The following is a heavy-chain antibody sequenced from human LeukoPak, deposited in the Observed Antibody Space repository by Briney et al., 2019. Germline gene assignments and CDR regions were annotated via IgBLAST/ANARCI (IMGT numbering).Heavy chain of an antibody. V-gene: IGHV3-66*04. CDR3: ASHSSRHYYDSSGYSAIDC. Sequence: PGGSLRLSCAASGFTVSSACMTWVRQTPGRGLEWVSVIYSGGGTYYADSVKGRFTISRDSSKNTLYLQMNSLRAEDTAVYYCASHSSRHYYDSSGYSAIDCWGQGTLVTVSS. CDR2: IYSGGGT. CDR1: GFTVSSAC. J-gene: IGHJ4*02. D-gene: IGHD3-22*01.